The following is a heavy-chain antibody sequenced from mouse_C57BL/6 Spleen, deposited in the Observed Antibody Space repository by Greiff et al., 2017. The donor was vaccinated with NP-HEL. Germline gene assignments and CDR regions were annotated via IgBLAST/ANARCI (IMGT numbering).Heavy chain of an antibody. CDR1: GYTFTDYY. J-gene: IGHJ4*01. CDR2: INPNNGGT. Sequence: EVKLQQSGPELVKPGASVKISCKASGYTFTDYYMNWVKQSHGKSLEWIGDINPNNGGTSYNQKFKGKATLTVEKSSSTAYMELRSLTSEDSAVYYCARCPYGSRRYYAMDYWGQGTSVTVSS. V-gene: IGHV1-26*01. CDR3: ARCPYGSRRYYAMDY. D-gene: IGHD1-1*01.